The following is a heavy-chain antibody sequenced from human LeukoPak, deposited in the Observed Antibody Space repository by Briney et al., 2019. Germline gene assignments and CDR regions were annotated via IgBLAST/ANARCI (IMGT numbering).Heavy chain of an antibody. CDR1: GFTFTCHW. D-gene: IGHD6-6*01. J-gene: IGHJ5*02. V-gene: IGHV3-74*01. Sequence: PGGSLRPSCAASGFTFTCHWMHWVRQAPGKGLLWVSRIDNDGSDTTYADSVRGRFTISRDNAKNTLYLQMDSLRAEDTAVYYCVRDRPHNWFDPWGQGTLVTVSS. CDR3: VRDRPHNWFDP. CDR2: IDNDGSDT.